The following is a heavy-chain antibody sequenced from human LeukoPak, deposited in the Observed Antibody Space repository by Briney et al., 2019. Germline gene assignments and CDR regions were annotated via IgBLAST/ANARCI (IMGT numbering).Heavy chain of an antibody. Sequence: AWGSLRLSWAASGFTFSTYSMNWVRQAPGKGREWVSSITSTSTFIYYSDTGEGRFTVSRDNAKNSLYLQMNSLRAEDTAVYYCAREIVGRYFDLRGQGTPVTVSS. D-gene: IGHD2/OR15-2a*01. CDR1: GFTFSTYS. V-gene: IGHV3-21*01. CDR3: AREIVGRYFDL. CDR2: ITSTSTFI. J-gene: IGHJ4*02.